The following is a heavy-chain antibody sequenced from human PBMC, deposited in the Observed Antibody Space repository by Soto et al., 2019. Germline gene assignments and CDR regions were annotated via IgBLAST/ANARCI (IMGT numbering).Heavy chain of an antibody. CDR2: INHSGST. CDR1: GGSFSGYY. Sequence: SETLSLTCAVYGGSFSGYYWSWIRQPPGKGLEWIGEINHSGSTNYNPSLKSRVTISVDTSKNQFSLKLSSVTAADTAVYYCARGRITIFGVVIMPEFPNSYMDVWGKGTTVTVSS. V-gene: IGHV4-34*01. D-gene: IGHD3-3*01. J-gene: IGHJ6*03. CDR3: ARGRITIFGVVIMPEFPNSYMDV.